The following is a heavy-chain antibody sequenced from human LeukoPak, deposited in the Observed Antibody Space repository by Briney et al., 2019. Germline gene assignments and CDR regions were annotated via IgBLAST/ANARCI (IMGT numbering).Heavy chain of an antibody. CDR3: ARDLSWYNWNYQRRHAFDI. J-gene: IGHJ3*02. CDR1: GDSISGSRYS. V-gene: IGHV4-39*07. D-gene: IGHD1-7*01. Sequence: SETLSLTCTVSGDSISGSRYSWGWVRQPPGTGLEWIGEIKQSGSTNNNPALKGRVTISVDTSKNQFSLKLSSVTAADTAVYYCARDLSWYNWNYQRRHAFDIWGQGTMVTVSS. CDR2: IKQSGST.